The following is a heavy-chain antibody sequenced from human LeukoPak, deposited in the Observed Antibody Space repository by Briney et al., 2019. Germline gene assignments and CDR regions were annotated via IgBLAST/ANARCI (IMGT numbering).Heavy chain of an antibody. D-gene: IGHD6-13*01. CDR1: GFTFSIYA. J-gene: IGHJ4*02. CDR3: AKETAAGTPVDY. V-gene: IGHV3-23*01. Sequence: QSAGSLRLSCSASGFTFSIYAMSWVRQAHGQGMEWDSAISGSGSKTYYADSVKSRFTISRDNSKNALYLQMNSLRAEDTAVYYCAKETAAGTPVDYWGQGTLVTVSS. CDR2: ISGSGSKT.